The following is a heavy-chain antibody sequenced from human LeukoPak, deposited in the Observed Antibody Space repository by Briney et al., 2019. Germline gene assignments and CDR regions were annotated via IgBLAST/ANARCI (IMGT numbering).Heavy chain of an antibody. Sequence: SETLSLTCAVYGGSFSGYYWSWIRQPPGKGLEWIGGINHSGSTNYNPSLKSRVTISVDTSKNQFSLKLSSVTAADTAVYYCARLRSGYYSRGDAFDIWGQGTMVTVSS. J-gene: IGHJ3*02. CDR1: GGSFSGYY. CDR2: INHSGST. V-gene: IGHV4-34*01. CDR3: ARLRSGYYSRGDAFDI. D-gene: IGHD3-22*01.